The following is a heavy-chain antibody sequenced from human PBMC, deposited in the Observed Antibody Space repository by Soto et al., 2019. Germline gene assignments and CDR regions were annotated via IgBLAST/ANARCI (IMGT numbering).Heavy chain of an antibody. CDR1: GFPFSIYS. CDR2: ISGSGGTV. Sequence: TGGSLRLSCATSGFPFSIYSMNWVRQAPGKGLEWISHISGSGGTVYYADSVKGRFSISRDNAKNSLSLQMNSLTDEDTAVYFCARDESGQERYCSSSSCHYPYYFDSWGQGTLVTVSS. J-gene: IGHJ4*02. D-gene: IGHD2-2*01. CDR3: ARDESGQERYCSSSSCHYPYYFDS. V-gene: IGHV3-48*02.